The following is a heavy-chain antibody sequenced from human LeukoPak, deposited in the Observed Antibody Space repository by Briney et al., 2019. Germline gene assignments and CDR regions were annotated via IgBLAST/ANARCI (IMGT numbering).Heavy chain of an antibody. CDR1: GASVGSGTYY. V-gene: IGHV4-31*03. D-gene: IGHD3-3*01. CDR3: ARISGVALSGAMADYYHMDV. J-gene: IGHJ6*03. Sequence: PSETLSLTCTVSGASVGSGTYYWTWIRQHPEKGLDWIGYITYSGNSYYNPSLQSRVTISADTSRNQFSLKVNSVTAADTAIYYCARISGVALSGAMADYYHMDVWGKGTTVTVSS. CDR2: ITYSGNS.